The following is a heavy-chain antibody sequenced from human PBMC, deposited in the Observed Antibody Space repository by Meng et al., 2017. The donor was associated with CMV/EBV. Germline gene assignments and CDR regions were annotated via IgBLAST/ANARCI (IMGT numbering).Heavy chain of an antibody. D-gene: IGHD3-3*01. CDR1: GFTFSGSA. CDR2: IRSKANNCAT. CDR3: AKDMKYYDFWSGYPDAFDI. J-gene: IGHJ3*02. Sequence: GESLKISCAASGFTFSGSATHWVRQASGKGLEWVGRIRSKANNCATAHAASVKGRFTISRDDSKNTAYLQMNSLKTEDTAVYYCAKDMKYYDFWSGYPDAFDIWGQGTMVTVSS. V-gene: IGHV3-73*01.